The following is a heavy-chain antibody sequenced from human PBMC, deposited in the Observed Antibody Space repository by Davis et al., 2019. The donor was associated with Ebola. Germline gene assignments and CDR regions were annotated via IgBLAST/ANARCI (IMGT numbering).Heavy chain of an antibody. CDR3: VRGTSDWRGVDY. CDR2: ITPDGATT. V-gene: IGHV3-74*01. Sequence: HTGGSLRLSCATSGFTFTKYWRHWVRQAPGKGLVWVSRITPDGATTLSADSVKGRFTVSRDNTKSTLYLQMNSLRVEDTDLYYCVRGTSDWRGVDYWGQGTLVTVSS. J-gene: IGHJ4*02. D-gene: IGHD6-19*01. CDR1: GFTFTKYW.